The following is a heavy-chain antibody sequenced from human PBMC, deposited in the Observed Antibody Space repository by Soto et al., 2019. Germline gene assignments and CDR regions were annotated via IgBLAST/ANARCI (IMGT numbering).Heavy chain of an antibody. Sequence: SETLSLTCTVSGGSISSYYWSWIRQPPGKGLEWIGYIYCSGSTNYNPSLKSRVTISVDTSKNQFSLTLSSVTAADTAVYYCARVRGGIAAYWGQGTLVTVSS. CDR1: GGSISSYY. J-gene: IGHJ4*02. CDR3: ARVRGGIAAY. D-gene: IGHD6-13*01. V-gene: IGHV4-59*01. CDR2: IYCSGST.